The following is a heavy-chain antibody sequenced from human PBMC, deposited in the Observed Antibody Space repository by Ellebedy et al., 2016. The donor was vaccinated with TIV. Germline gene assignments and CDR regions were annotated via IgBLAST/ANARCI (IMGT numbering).Heavy chain of an antibody. Sequence: PGGSLRLSCAASGFTFSSYSMNWVRQAPGKGLEWVSSISSYSTYIYYADSLKGRFTISRDNAKNSLYLQMNSLRAEDTAVYYCARAIDFCSGGSCYPYYFDSWGQGTLVTVSS. D-gene: IGHD2-15*01. CDR3: ARAIDFCSGGSCYPYYFDS. J-gene: IGHJ4*02. CDR1: GFTFSSYS. CDR2: ISSYSTYI. V-gene: IGHV3-21*01.